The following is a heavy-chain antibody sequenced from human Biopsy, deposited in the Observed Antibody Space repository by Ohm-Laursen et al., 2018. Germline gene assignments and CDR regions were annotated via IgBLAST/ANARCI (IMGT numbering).Heavy chain of an antibody. CDR1: GGSISSETNY. CDR2: IFYGGIT. Sequence: TLSLTCIVSGGSISSETNYWGWIRQSPGKGLEWIGSIFYGGITYYNPSLKSRVTISVDTSKNQFSLNLSSVTGADTAVYYCARHPTGFWFDPWGHGTLVTVSS. V-gene: IGHV4-39*01. J-gene: IGHJ5*02. CDR3: ARHPTGFWFDP.